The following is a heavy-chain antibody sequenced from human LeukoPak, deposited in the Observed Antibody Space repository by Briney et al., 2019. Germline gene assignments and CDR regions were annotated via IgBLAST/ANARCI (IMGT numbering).Heavy chain of an antibody. CDR3: ANVAVAGTLDY. CDR1: GFTFSSYG. J-gene: IGHJ4*02. CDR2: ISYDGSNK. V-gene: IGHV3-30*18. D-gene: IGHD6-19*01. Sequence: SGGSLRLSCAASGFTFSSYGMHWVRQAPGKGLEWVAVISYDGSNKYYADSVKGRFTISRDNSKNTLYLQMNSLRAEDTAVYYCANVAVAGTLDYWGQGTLVTVSS.